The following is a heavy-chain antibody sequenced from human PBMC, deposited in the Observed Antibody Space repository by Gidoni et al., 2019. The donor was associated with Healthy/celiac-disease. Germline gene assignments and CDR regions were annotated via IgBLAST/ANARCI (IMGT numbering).Heavy chain of an antibody. CDR3: ARDVANWGSLAY. J-gene: IGHJ4*02. D-gene: IGHD7-27*01. CDR2: IYSGGST. Sequence: EGQLVESGGGLDQPGGSLRLSCAAAGFTVSSNYMSWVRQAPGKGLEWVSVIYSGGSTYYADSVKGRFTISRDNSKNTLYLQMNSLRAEDTAVYYCARDVANWGSLAYWGQGTLVTVSS. CDR1: GFTVSSNY. V-gene: IGHV3-66*01.